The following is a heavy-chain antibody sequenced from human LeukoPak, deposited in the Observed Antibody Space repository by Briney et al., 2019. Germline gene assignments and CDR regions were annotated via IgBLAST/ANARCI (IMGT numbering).Heavy chain of an antibody. CDR3: ARRGYSYSDFDF. D-gene: IGHD5-18*01. CDR1: GYSFTTYW. Sequence: GESLKISCKGSGYSFTTYWIGWVRQMPGKGLDWMGIIYPGDSDTRYSPSFRGQVTISADKSINTAYLQWSGLKASDTAMDYCARRGYSYSDFDFWGQGTLVTVSS. J-gene: IGHJ4*02. V-gene: IGHV5-51*01. CDR2: IYPGDSDT.